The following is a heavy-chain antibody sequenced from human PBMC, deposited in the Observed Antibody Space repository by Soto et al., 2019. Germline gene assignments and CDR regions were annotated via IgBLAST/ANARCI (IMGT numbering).Heavy chain of an antibody. Sequence: SETLALTCTSPGGPLRSYYQSLIRQPPGKGLEWIGEINHSGSTNYNPSLKNRVTISVDTSKNQFSLKLSSVTAADTAVYYCARAFQYSSAISRPNWFDPWGQGTLVTVSS. V-gene: IGHV4-34*01. CDR3: ARAFQYSSAISRPNWFDP. CDR1: GGPLRSYY. D-gene: IGHD6-25*01. J-gene: IGHJ5*02. CDR2: INHSGST.